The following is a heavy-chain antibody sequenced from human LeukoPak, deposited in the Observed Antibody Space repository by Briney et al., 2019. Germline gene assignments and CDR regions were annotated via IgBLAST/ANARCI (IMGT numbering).Heavy chain of an antibody. Sequence: GASVKVSCKASGYTFTDFALHWVRQAPGQRLEWMGWINAGNGNTKYSQKFQGRVTITRDTSASTAYMELSSLRSEDTAVYYCARVDTITDFDPWGQGTLVTVSS. CDR1: GYTFTDFA. J-gene: IGHJ5*02. CDR2: INAGNGNT. V-gene: IGHV1-3*01. CDR3: ARVDTITDFDP. D-gene: IGHD5-12*01.